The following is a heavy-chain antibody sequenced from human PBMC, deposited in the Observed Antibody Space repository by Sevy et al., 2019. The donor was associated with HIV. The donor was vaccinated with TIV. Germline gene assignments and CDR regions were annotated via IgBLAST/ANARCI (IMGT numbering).Heavy chain of an antibody. Sequence: GGSLRLSCAASGFTFSSYCMSWVRQAPGKGLEWVSAISGSGGRTYYADSVKGRFTISRDNTKNTLYLQMNSLRAEDTGVYDCAEYFSTTKKVVVIPGDAFDIWGQGTMVTVSS. V-gene: IGHV3-23*01. J-gene: IGHJ3*02. D-gene: IGHD3-22*01. CDR3: AEYFSTTKKVVVIPGDAFDI. CDR2: ISGSGGRT. CDR1: GFTFSSYC.